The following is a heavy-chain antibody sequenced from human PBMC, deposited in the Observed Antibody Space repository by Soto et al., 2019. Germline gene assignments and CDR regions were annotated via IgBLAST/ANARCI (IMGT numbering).Heavy chain of an antibody. J-gene: IGHJ5*01. V-gene: IGHV1-8*02. CDR1: GYTFNNYD. CDR3: TRAYGAESFDF. D-gene: IGHD3-10*01. CDR2: MNPNSGNT. Sequence: VSVKVSCKASGYTFNNYDIHWVRQAPGHGLEWMGWMNPNSGNTGYAQNFRGRVTMTQNTAIGTAYMELSSLRSADPATYYCTRAYGAESFDFWGQGTRVTVSS.